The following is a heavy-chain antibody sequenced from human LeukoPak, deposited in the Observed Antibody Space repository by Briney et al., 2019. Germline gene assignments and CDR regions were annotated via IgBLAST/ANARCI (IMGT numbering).Heavy chain of an antibody. J-gene: IGHJ3*02. Sequence: GGSLRLSCSASGFTFSNFWMHWVRQAPGKGLVWVSRINSDGSNTIYADSVKGRFTFSRDNAKNTLYLQMNSLRAEDTAVYYCSRGGDYHAFDIWGQGTMVTVSP. CDR2: INSDGSNT. CDR1: GFTFSNFW. D-gene: IGHD4-17*01. CDR3: SRGGDYHAFDI. V-gene: IGHV3-74*01.